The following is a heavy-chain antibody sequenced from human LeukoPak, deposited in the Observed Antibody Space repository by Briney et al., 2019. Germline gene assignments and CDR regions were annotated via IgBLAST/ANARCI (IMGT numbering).Heavy chain of an antibody. CDR3: ARQSDLGQFDL. J-gene: IGHJ2*01. CDR2: IYPSSGGT. Sequence: ASVKVSCKASGHSFIIYYMHWVRQAPGQGLEWMGWIYPSSGGTKYAHKFQGRVTMTRDTSISTAYMELSRLTSDDTAVYYCARQSDLGQFDLWGRGTLVTVSS. CDR1: GHSFIIYY. D-gene: IGHD7-27*01. V-gene: IGHV1-2*02.